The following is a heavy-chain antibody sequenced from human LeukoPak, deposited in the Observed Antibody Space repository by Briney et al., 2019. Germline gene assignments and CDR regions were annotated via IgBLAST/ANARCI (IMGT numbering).Heavy chain of an antibody. V-gene: IGHV3-30*04. CDR2: ISYDGSNK. D-gene: IGHD4-17*01. CDR3: ATDGDYIYRVDY. Sequence: GGSLRLSCTASGFTFGDYAMSWVRQAPGKGLEWVAVISYDGSNKYYADSVKGRFTISRDNSKNTLYLQMNSLRAEDTAVYYCATDGDYIYRVDYWGQGTLVTVSS. CDR1: GFTFGDYA. J-gene: IGHJ4*02.